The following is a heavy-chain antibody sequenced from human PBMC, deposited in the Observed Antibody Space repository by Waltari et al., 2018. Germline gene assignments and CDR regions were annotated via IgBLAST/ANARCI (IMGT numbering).Heavy chain of an antibody. CDR3: ARGGRSGWYEG. D-gene: IGHD6-19*01. Sequence: ENLVESGGGLVEPGGSRRLSCAPSGCPFSRYRMHCVRQAPGKGREWVSSMDDSSAYIYYADLVKGRFTISRDNAENSLYLQMDSLTAEDTAVYYCARGGRSGWYEGWGQGTLVTVSS. J-gene: IGHJ4*02. CDR2: MDDSSAYI. V-gene: IGHV3-21*01. CDR1: GCPFSRYR.